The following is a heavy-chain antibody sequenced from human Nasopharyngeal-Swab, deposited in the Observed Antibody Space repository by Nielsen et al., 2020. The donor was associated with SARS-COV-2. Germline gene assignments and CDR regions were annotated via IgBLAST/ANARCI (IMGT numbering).Heavy chain of an antibody. CDR2: ISYDASDK. D-gene: IGHD3-16*01. V-gene: IGHV3-30*04. Sequence: GGSLRLSCAASGFTFSSYAMHWVRQAPGKELEWVAVISYDASDKYYADSVKGRFTLSRDNSKNTVYLQMNSLRAEDTAVYYCARDRPHWGCDYWGQGTLVTVSS. CDR3: ARDRPHWGCDY. J-gene: IGHJ4*02. CDR1: GFTFSSYA.